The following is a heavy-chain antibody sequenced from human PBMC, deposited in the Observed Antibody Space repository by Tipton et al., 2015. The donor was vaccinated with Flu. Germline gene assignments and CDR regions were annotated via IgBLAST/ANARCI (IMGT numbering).Heavy chain of an antibody. CDR1: GCSISSGSYY. Sequence: TLSLTCTVSGCSISSGSYYWSWIRQPAGKGLEWIGRIYASGSTNYNPPLKSRGTISVATSKNQFSLTLSSVTAEDTAVYYCARELNYGLDVWGQGTTVTVSS. CDR2: IYASGST. J-gene: IGHJ6*02. V-gene: IGHV4-61*02. CDR3: ARELNYGLDV.